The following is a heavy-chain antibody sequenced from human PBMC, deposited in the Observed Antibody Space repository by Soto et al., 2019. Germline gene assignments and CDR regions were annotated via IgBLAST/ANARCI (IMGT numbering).Heavy chain of an antibody. CDR1: GFNFESYT. J-gene: IGHJ6*02. CDR3: ARGAGTGKFYQYAVDV. CDR2: INGDSGKT. D-gene: IGHD1-1*01. V-gene: IGHV1-3*01. Sequence: QIVQSGAEVKKPGASVRISCKSSGFNFESYTIHWLRQAPGHKFEWMGRINGDSGKTPYPRKFRNRVTISRDRAASTAYVEVRSLATDDTAVYFCARGAGTGKFYQYAVDVWGQGTTVIVSS.